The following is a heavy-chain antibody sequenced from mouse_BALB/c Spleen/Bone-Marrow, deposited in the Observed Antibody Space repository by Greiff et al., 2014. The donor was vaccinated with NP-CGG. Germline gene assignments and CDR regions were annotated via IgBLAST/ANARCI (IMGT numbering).Heavy chain of an antibody. D-gene: IGHD4-1*01. CDR3: ARDWDPFAY. CDR2: ILPGSGST. J-gene: IGHJ3*01. Sequence: QVQLQQSGAELMKPGASVKISCKATGYTFSSYWIEWVKQRPGHGLEWIGEILPGSGSTNYNEKFKGKATFTADTSSNTAYMQLGSLTSEDSAVYYCARDWDPFAYWGQGTLVTVSA. V-gene: IGHV1-9*01. CDR1: GYTFSSYW.